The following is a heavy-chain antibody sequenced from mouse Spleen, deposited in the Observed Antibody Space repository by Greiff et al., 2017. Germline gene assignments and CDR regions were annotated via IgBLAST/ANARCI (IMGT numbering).Heavy chain of an antibody. Sequence: EVMLVESGGGLVKLGGSLKLSCAASGFTFSSYAMSWVRQTPEKRLEWVATISSGGGNTYYPDSVKGRFTISRDNAKNTLYLQMSSLKSEDTAMYYCARQRGIYYYGSSYVGGAMDYWGQGTSVTVSS. J-gene: IGHJ4*01. D-gene: IGHD1-1*01. CDR1: GFTFSSYA. CDR3: ARQRGIYYYGSSYVGGAMDY. CDR2: ISSGGGNT. V-gene: IGHV5-9*01.